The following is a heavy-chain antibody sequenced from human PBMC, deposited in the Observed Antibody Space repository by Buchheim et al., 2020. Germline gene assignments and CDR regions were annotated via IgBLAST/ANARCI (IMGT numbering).Heavy chain of an antibody. D-gene: IGHD3-16*01. CDR3: ARKSDSLMGAGGDC. Sequence: EVHLVESGGGLVQPGGSLRLSCVASGFNVNRNFMTWVRQAPGKGLEWVSLIYSGGDTQYADSVKGRFTISRDNSQNMLYLQMNSLRAEDTAVYYCARKSDSLMGAGGDCWGQGTL. J-gene: IGHJ4*02. CDR2: IYSGGDT. V-gene: IGHV3-66*01. CDR1: GFNVNRNF.